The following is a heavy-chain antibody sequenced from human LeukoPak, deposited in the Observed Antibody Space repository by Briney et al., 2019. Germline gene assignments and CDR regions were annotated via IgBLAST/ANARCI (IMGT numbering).Heavy chain of an antibody. J-gene: IGHJ6*02. D-gene: IGHD3-3*01. CDR3: ARFDFWSGYLMDV. V-gene: IGHV3-7*01. Sequence: GGSLRLSCAASGFTFSSYWMSWVRQAPGKGLEWVANIKQDGSEKYYVNSVKGRFTISRDNAKNSLYLQMNSLRAEDTAVYFCARFDFWSGYLMDVWGQGTTVTVSS. CDR2: IKQDGSEK. CDR1: GFTFSSYW.